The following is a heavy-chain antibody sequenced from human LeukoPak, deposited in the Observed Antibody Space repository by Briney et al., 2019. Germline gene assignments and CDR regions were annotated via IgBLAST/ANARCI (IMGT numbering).Heavy chain of an antibody. CDR1: GFTFSSCA. CDR3: AKAPVRGLQLWLKDPYYFDY. Sequence: GGSLRLSCAASGFTFSSCAMTWVRQAPGKGLEWVSAITGSGGGTTYYVDSVKGRFTISGDNSKNTLYLQMNSLRAEDTAVYYCAKAPVRGLQLWLKDPYYFDYWGQGTLVTVSS. D-gene: IGHD5-18*01. J-gene: IGHJ4*02. CDR2: ITGSGGGTT. V-gene: IGHV3-23*01.